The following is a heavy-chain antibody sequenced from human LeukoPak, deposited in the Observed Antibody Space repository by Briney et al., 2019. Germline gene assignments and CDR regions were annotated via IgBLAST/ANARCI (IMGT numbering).Heavy chain of an antibody. J-gene: IGHJ4*02. CDR2: ISYDGSNK. D-gene: IGHD6-13*01. CDR3: AKDGRKQQLVGYFDY. V-gene: IGHV3-30*18. CDR1: GFTFSSYG. Sequence: PGGSLRLSCAASGFTFSSYGMHWVRQAPGKGLEWVAVISYDGSNKYYADSVKGRFTISRDNSKNTLYLQMNSLRAEDAAVYYCAKDGRKQQLVGYFDYWGQGTLVTASS.